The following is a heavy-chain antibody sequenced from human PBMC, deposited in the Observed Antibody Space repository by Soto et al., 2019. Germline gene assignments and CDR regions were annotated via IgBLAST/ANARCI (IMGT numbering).Heavy chain of an antibody. CDR1: GFTFDDYA. CDR2: ISWNSGSI. CDR3: AKDRVNSRYYDFWGGYYDDY. Sequence: EVQLVESGGGLVQPGRSLRLSCAASGFTFDDYAMHWVRQAPGKGLEWVSGISWNSGSIGYADSVKGRFTISRDNAKNSLYLQMNSLRAEDTALYYCAKDRVNSRYYDFWGGYYDDYWGQGTLVTVSS. V-gene: IGHV3-9*01. D-gene: IGHD3-3*01. J-gene: IGHJ4*02.